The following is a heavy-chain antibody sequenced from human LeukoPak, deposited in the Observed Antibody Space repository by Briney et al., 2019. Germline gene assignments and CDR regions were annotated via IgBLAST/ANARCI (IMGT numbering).Heavy chain of an antibody. CDR3: AKDLADYGDRGEFY. Sequence: GGSLRLSCAASGFTFSSYGMHWVRQAPGKGLEWVALISYDGSNKYYADSVKGRFTISRDNSKNTLYLQMNSLRAEDTAVYYCAKDLADYGDRGEFYWGQGTLVTVSS. V-gene: IGHV3-30*18. CDR2: ISYDGSNK. D-gene: IGHD4-17*01. J-gene: IGHJ4*02. CDR1: GFTFSSYG.